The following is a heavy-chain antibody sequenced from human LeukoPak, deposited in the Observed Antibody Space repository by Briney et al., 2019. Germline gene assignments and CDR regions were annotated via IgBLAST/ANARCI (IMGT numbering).Heavy chain of an antibody. CDR3: ARHANAYSSSWFDY. J-gene: IGHJ4*02. CDR2: FYYSGST. V-gene: IGHV4-59*08. Sequence: SETLSLTCTVSGDSISSSYWSWIRQPPGKGLEWIAYFYYSGSTNYNPSLKSRVTISVDTSRNQFSLKLSSVTAADTALYYCARHANAYSSSWFDYWGQGTLVTVSS. D-gene: IGHD6-13*01. CDR1: GDSISSSY.